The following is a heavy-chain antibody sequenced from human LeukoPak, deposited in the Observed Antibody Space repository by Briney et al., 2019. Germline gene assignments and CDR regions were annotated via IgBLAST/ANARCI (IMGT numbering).Heavy chain of an antibody. CDR2: IGVGGRPT. Sequence: GGSLRLSCAASGFSFSHYSMTWARQASGKGLEWISYIGVGGRPTNYADSVKARFTISRDGAQNSLYLQMNSLRAEDTAVYYCAKNTWKSSDSGRGRMDVWGQGTTVIVSS. CDR3: AKNTWKSSDSGRGRMDV. D-gene: IGHD3-10*01. J-gene: IGHJ6*02. V-gene: IGHV3-48*01. CDR1: GFSFSHYS.